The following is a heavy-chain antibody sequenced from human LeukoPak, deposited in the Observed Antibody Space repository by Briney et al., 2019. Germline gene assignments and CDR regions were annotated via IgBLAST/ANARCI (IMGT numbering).Heavy chain of an antibody. D-gene: IGHD4-17*01. V-gene: IGHV1-8*03. CDR3: ARGGGDYGEFDY. CDR1: GYTFTSYD. J-gene: IGHJ4*02. Sequence: ASVKVSCKASGYTFTSYDINWVRQATGQGLEWMGWMNPNSGNTGYAQKFQGRVTITRNTSISTAYMELSSLRSDDTAVYYCARGGGDYGEFDYWGQGTLVTVSS. CDR2: MNPNSGNT.